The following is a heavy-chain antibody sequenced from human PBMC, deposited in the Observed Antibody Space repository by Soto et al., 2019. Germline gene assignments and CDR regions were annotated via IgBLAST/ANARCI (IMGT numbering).Heavy chain of an antibody. CDR3: AKGGGNYDFSRYGMDV. D-gene: IGHD3-3*01. CDR1: GFTFNNYG. J-gene: IGHJ6*02. V-gene: IGHV3-30*18. Sequence: GGSLRLSCAASGFTFNNYGMHWVRQAPGKGLEWVALLSYDGSNKYYADSVKGRFTLSRDNSKNTLYLQMSSLRAEDTAVYYCAKGGGNYDFSRYGMDVWGQGTTVTVSS. CDR2: LSYDGSNK.